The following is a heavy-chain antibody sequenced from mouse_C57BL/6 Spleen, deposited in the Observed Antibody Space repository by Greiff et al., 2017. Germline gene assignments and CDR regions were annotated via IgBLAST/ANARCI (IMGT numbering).Heavy chain of an antibody. CDR1: GYIFTEYT. CDR3: ARHEGLEGAMDY. Sequence: VKLMESGAELVKPGASVKLSCKASGYIFTEYTIHWVKQRSGQGLEWIGWFYPGSGSIKYNEKFKDKATLTADKSSSTVYMELSRLTSEDSAVYFCARHEGLEGAMDYWGQGTSVTVSS. J-gene: IGHJ4*01. CDR2: FYPGSGSI. D-gene: IGHD6-1*01. V-gene: IGHV1-62-2*01.